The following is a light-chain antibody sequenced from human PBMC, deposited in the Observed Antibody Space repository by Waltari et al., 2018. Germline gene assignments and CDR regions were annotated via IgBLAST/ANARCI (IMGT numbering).Light chain of an antibody. CDR1: SSDVGVYNY. CDR3: SSYAGRNTL. J-gene: IGLJ2*01. CDR2: EVS. Sequence: QSALTQPPSASGAPGQSVTISCTGTSSDVGVYNYVSWYQQHPGEAPKLLMYEVSKRPSGVPDRFSGSKSGNTASLTVSGLQAEDEGDYYCSSYAGRNTLFGGGTKLTVL. V-gene: IGLV2-8*01.